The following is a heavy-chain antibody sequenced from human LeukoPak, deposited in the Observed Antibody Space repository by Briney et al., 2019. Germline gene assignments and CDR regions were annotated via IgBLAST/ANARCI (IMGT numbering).Heavy chain of an antibody. J-gene: IGHJ6*03. CDR3: ARDRDGYHFGYLIYYMDV. V-gene: IGHV3-48*03. D-gene: IGHD2-2*03. CDR2: ISTSGSTI. Sequence: PGGSLRLSCAASGFIFSSYAMSWVRQAPGRGLEWVSYISTSGSTIYYADSVKGRFTISRDNAKNSLYLQMNSLRAEDTAVYYCARDRDGYHFGYLIYYMDVWGKGTTVTVSS. CDR1: GFIFSSYA.